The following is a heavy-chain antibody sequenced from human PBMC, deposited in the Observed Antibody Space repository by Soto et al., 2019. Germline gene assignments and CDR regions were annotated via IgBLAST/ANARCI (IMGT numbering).Heavy chain of an antibody. CDR3: AKDMTPNYSESNAYAAFDK. D-gene: IGHD3-22*01. Sequence: EVQLVEAGGGLVQPGRSLRLSCAGSGFTFDDYAMHWVRQAAGKGLEWVSGISWDSDTIEYADYVQGRFTISRDNAKNSLYLQMNSLRLEDTALYFCAKDMTPNYSESNAYAAFDKWGLGTMITVSS. CDR1: GFTFDDYA. J-gene: IGHJ3*02. V-gene: IGHV3-9*01. CDR2: ISWDSDTI.